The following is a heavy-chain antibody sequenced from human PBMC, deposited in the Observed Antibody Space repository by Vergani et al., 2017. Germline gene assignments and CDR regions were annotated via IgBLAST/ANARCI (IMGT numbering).Heavy chain of an antibody. CDR1: GFTFSSYA. CDR3: AKGLIGFGCSSTSCYRNYYYYIDV. Sequence: EVQLLESGGGLVQPGGSLRLSCAASGFTFSSYAMSWVRQAPGKGLEWVSAISGSGGSTYYADSVKGRFTISRDNSKNTLYLQMNSLRAEDPAVYYCAKGLIGFGCSSTSCYRNYYYYIDVWGKGTTVTVSS. CDR2: ISGSGGST. D-gene: IGHD2-2*01. J-gene: IGHJ6*03. V-gene: IGHV3-23*01.